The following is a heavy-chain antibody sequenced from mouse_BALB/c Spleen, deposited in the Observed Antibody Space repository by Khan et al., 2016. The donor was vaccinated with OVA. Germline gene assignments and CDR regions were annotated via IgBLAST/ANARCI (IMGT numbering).Heavy chain of an antibody. CDR1: AYSFTGYF. V-gene: IGHV1-26*01. CDR2: VNPKNGGS. J-gene: IGHJ3*01. Sequence: VQLKESGPDLVKPGASVKISCKASAYSFTGYFMHWVKQSHGESLEWIGRVNPKNGGSSYNQKFKDRAILTVDKSSSTAYMELRSLTSEDSAVYYCANDYEDWGQGTLVTVSA. D-gene: IGHD2-4*01. CDR3: ANDYED.